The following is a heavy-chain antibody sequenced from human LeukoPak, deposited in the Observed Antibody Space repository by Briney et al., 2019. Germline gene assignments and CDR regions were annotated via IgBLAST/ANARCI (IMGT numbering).Heavy chain of an antibody. CDR3: ARQTYYDILTGYYPENFDY. V-gene: IGHV4-39*01. CDR1: GGSISSSSYY. CDR2: IYYSGST. Sequence: SETLSLTCTVSGGSISSSSYYWGWIRQPPGKGLEWIGSIYYSGSTYYNPSLKSRFTISVDTSKNQFSLKLSSVTAADTAVYYCARQTYYDILTGYYPENFDYWGQGTLVTVSS. D-gene: IGHD3-9*01. J-gene: IGHJ4*02.